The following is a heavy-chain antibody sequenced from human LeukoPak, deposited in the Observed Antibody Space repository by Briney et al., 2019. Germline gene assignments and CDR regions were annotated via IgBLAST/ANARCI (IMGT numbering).Heavy chain of an antibody. CDR1: GGSFSGYY. Sequence: SETLSLTCAVYGGSFSGYYWSWIRQPPGKGLEWIGEIDHSGSTNYNPSLKSRVTISVDTSKNQFSLKLSSVTAADTAVYYCARERFGERYAFDIWGQGTMVTVSS. J-gene: IGHJ3*02. CDR2: IDHSGST. CDR3: ARERFGERYAFDI. V-gene: IGHV4-34*01. D-gene: IGHD3-10*01.